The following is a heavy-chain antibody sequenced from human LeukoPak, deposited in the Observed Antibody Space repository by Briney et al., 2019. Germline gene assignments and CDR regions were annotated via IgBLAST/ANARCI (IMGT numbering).Heavy chain of an antibody. CDR1: GYTFTGYY. CDR2: INPNSGGT. Sequence: ASVKVSCTASGYTFTGYYMHWVRQAPGQGLEWMGWINPNSGGTNYAQKFQGWVTMTRDTSISTAYMELSRLRSDDTAVYYCARSTDIVGATNWFDPWGQGTLVTVSS. D-gene: IGHD1-26*01. J-gene: IGHJ5*02. CDR3: ARSTDIVGATNWFDP. V-gene: IGHV1-2*04.